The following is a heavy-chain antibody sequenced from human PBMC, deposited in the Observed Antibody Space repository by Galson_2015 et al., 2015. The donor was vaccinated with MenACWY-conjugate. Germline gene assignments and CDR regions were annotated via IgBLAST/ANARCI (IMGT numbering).Heavy chain of an antibody. Sequence: SLRLSCEASGFTFNSYAMHWVRQPPGKGLEWVSAVDHGGNIYYPGSVKGRFTISRENAGNSLSLHINSLRAEDTAVYYCARVPGNSWPNWYFDLWGQGTVVTVSS. D-gene: IGHD6-13*01. V-gene: IGHV3-13*01. CDR1: GFTFNSYA. CDR3: ARVPGNSWPNWYFDL. CDR2: VDHGGNI. J-gene: IGHJ2*01.